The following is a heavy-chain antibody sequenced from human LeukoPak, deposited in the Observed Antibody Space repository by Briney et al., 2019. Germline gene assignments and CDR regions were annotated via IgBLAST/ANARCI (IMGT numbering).Heavy chain of an antibody. Sequence: SETLSLTCIVSGGSISSGGYYWSWIRQPPGKGLEWIGYIYHSGGTYYNPSLKSRVTISVDRSKNQFSLKLSSVTAADTAVYYCASSSSSALWFDYWGQGTLVTVSS. D-gene: IGHD6-6*01. V-gene: IGHV4-30-2*01. CDR1: GGSISSGGYY. J-gene: IGHJ4*02. CDR2: IYHSGGT. CDR3: ASSSSSALWFDY.